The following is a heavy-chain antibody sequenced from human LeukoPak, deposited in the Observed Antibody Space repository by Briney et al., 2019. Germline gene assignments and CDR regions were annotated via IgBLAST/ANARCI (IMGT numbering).Heavy chain of an antibody. J-gene: IGHJ4*02. D-gene: IGHD3-10*01. CDR2: ISAYNGNT. Sequence: ASVKVSCKASGYTFTSYGISWARQAPGQGLEWMGWISAYNGNTNYAQKLQGSVTMTTDTSTSTAYMELRSLRSDDTAVYYCARGLTAFGELSAPFDYWGQGTLVTVSS. V-gene: IGHV1-18*04. CDR3: ARGLTAFGELSAPFDY. CDR1: GYTFTSYG.